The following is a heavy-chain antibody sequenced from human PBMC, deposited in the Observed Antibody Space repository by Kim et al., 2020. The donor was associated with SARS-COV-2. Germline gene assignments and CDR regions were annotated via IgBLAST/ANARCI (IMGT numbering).Heavy chain of an antibody. Sequence: TYDNPALKRRVTISVGTSKNQFSLKLSSVTAADTAVYYCARRGAVAGGFDYWGQGTLVTVSS. V-gene: IGHV4-39*01. D-gene: IGHD6-19*01. J-gene: IGHJ4*02. CDR3: ARRGAVAGGFDY. CDR2: T.